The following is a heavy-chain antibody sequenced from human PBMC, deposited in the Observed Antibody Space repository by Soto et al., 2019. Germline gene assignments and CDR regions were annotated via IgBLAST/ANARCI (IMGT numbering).Heavy chain of an antibody. CDR1: GFSVTNNY. CDR3: ARDSTCSSSSCQGDNFDI. V-gene: IGHV3-53*01. D-gene: IGHD2-2*01. J-gene: IGHJ3*02. Sequence: EIQLVASGGGLIQPGESLTISCEASGFSVTNNYMYWVRQAPGKGLEWVSLIYSGGGTHYADFVDGRFIISRDNSKNTLHLQMDKLRAEDTAIYYCARDSTCSSSSCQGDNFDIWGRGTMVTVSP. CDR2: IYSGGGT.